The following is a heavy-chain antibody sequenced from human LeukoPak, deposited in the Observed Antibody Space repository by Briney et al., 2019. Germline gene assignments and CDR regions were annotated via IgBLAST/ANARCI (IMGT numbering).Heavy chain of an antibody. J-gene: IGHJ6*03. CDR2: ISYDGSNK. CDR3: AREVEFSYYYYYMDV. CDR1: GFTFSSYA. Sequence: GGSLRPSCAASGFTFSSYAMHWVRQAPGKGLEWVAVISYDGSNKYYADSVKGRFTISRDNAKNSLYLQMNSLRAEDTAVYYCAREVEFSYYYYYMDVWGKGTTVTVSS. V-gene: IGHV3-30*04.